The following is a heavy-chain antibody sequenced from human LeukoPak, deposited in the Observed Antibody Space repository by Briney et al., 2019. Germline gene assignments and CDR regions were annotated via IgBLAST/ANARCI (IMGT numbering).Heavy chain of an antibody. CDR2: VYYNRAT. J-gene: IGHJ3*01. D-gene: IGHD2-15*01. CDR1: GASINSYS. Sequence: SEILSLTCTVSGASINSYSWTWIRQSPAKGLECIGYVYYNRATYYNPSLESRVTISVDTSKNHLSLEMTSVTAADTAIYYCARLGGQYSNAFDLWGQGTVVSVSS. V-gene: IGHV4-59*01. CDR3: ARLGGQYSNAFDL.